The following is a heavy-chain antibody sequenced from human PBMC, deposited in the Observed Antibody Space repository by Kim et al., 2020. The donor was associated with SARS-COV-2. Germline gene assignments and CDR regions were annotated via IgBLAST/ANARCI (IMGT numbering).Heavy chain of an antibody. Sequence: YCPSFQGQVPISADKSISTAYLHWSSLKASDTAIYYCARRTIAVAARFDPWGQGTLVTVSS. J-gene: IGHJ5*02. D-gene: IGHD6-19*01. V-gene: IGHV5-51*01. CDR3: ARRTIAVAARFDP.